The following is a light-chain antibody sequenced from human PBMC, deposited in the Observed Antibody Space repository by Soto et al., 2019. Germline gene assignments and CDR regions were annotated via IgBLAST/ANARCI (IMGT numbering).Light chain of an antibody. J-gene: IGKJ5*01. CDR2: AAS. CDR1: QGIMNW. Sequence: DIQMTQSPSSVSASVGDRVTITCRASQGIMNWLAWYQQKPGKAPKLLIYAASSLESGVPSRFSGSGFGTDFTLTISSLHPEDFGTYFCQQAKISPITFGQGTRLEIK. V-gene: IGKV1D-12*01. CDR3: QQAKISPIT.